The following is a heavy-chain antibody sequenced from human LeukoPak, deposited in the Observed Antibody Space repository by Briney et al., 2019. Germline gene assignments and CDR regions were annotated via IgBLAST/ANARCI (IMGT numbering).Heavy chain of an antibody. CDR3: ARGVYSSSWKVYYFDY. Sequence: SVKVSCKASGGTFSSYAISWVRQAPGQGLEWMGRIIPILRIANYAQKFQGRVTITADKSTSTAYMELSSMRSEDTAVYYCARGVYSSSWKVYYFDYWGQGTLVTVSS. CDR1: GGTFSSYA. V-gene: IGHV1-69*04. J-gene: IGHJ4*02. CDR2: IIPILRIA. D-gene: IGHD6-13*01.